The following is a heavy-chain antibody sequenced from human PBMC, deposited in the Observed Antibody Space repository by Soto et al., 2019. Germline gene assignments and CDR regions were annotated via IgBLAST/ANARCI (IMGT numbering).Heavy chain of an antibody. D-gene: IGHD3-10*01. V-gene: IGHV4-4*02. CDR1: GGSISSSNW. CDR3: ARVYMVRGTIIRYFDY. CDR2: IYHSGST. Sequence: QVQLQESGPGLVKPSGTLSLTCAVSGGSISSSNWWSWVRQPPGKGLEWIGKIYHSGSTNYNPSLKCRVTISVDKSKNQFSLQLSSVTAADTAVYYCARVYMVRGTIIRYFDYWGQGTLVTVSS. J-gene: IGHJ4*02.